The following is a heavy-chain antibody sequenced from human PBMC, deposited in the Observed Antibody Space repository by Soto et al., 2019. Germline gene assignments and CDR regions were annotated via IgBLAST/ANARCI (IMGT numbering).Heavy chain of an antibody. J-gene: IGHJ5*02. D-gene: IGHD2-2*01. CDR2: ISNDGTNQ. CDR3: TRTDLTSSNWFPWFDP. Sequence: HPGGSLRLSCDASGFTLSGFAMHWVRQAPGQGLEWVAVISNDGTNQYYSESVKGRFTISRDNSKNTLYLQINSLRSEDTAVYYCTRTDLTSSNWFPWFDPWGQGTLVTVSS. V-gene: IGHV3-30*03. CDR1: GFTLSGFA.